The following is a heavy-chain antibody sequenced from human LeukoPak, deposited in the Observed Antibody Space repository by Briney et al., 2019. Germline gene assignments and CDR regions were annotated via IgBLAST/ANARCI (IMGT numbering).Heavy chain of an antibody. CDR2: ISYSGNI. CDR3: ARQRRLELPDY. CDR1: GGSISSSTYY. V-gene: IGHV4-39*01. J-gene: IGHJ4*02. Sequence: PSETPSLTCTVSGGSISSSTYYWGWIRQPPGKGLEWIGSISYSGNIYYNPSLKSRVTISVDTSKNQFSLKLSSVTAADTAVYYCARQRRLELPDYWGQGTLVTVSS. D-gene: IGHD3-16*01.